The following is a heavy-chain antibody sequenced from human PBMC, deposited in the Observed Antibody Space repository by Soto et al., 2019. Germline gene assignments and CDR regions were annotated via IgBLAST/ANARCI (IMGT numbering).Heavy chain of an antibody. V-gene: IGHV2-5*02. D-gene: IGHD3-22*01. CDR1: GFSLSTSGVG. CDR3: AHSGYYYDSSGYGDDAFDI. J-gene: IGHJ3*02. Sequence: QITLKESGPTLVKPTQTLTLTCTFSGFSLSTSGVGVGGIRQPPGKALEWLTLIYWDDDKRYSPSLKSRLTITKDTSKNQVVLTMTKMDPVDTATYYCAHSGYYYDSSGYGDDAFDIWGQGTMVTVSS. CDR2: IYWDDDK.